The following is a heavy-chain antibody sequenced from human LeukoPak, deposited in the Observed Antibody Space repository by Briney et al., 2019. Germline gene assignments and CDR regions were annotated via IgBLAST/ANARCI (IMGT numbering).Heavy chain of an antibody. Sequence: GGSLRLSCAASGFRFNTYWMSWVRQAPGKGLEWVANIKQAGNEKYYADSVKGRFTISRDNAKNSLYLQMNSLRAEDTAVYYCAELGITMIGGVWGKGTTVTISS. D-gene: IGHD3-10*02. V-gene: IGHV3-7*01. J-gene: IGHJ6*04. CDR1: GFRFNTYW. CDR3: AELGITMIGGV. CDR2: IKQAGNEK.